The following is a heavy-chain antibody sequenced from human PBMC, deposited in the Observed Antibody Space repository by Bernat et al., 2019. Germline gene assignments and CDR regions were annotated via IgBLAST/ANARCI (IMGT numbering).Heavy chain of an antibody. Sequence: QVQLVESGGGVVQPGRSLRLSCAASGFTFSTYAMHWVRQAPGKGIEWVAFISDDGGDKYYADSVKGRFTISKDNSKNTLYLKMNSLRAEDTAVYYCARDRQQFVPFDYWGQGTLVTVSS. D-gene: IGHD6-6*01. J-gene: IGHJ4*02. V-gene: IGHV3-30*01. CDR1: GFTFSTYA. CDR3: ARDRQQFVPFDY. CDR2: ISDDGGDK.